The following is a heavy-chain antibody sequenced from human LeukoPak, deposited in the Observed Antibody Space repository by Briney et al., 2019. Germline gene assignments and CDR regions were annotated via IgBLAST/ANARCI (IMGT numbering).Heavy chain of an antibody. CDR2: VYYRGST. J-gene: IGHJ5*02. CDR3: ARGYRKELRYFDWSPTGWFDP. CDR1: GYSISFGYY. Sequence: PSETLSLTCTVSGYSISFGYYWGWIRQPPGKGLEWIGSVYYRGSTYYNPSLKSRVTISIDTSKKQFSLRLSSVTAADTAVYYCARGYRKELRYFDWSPTGWFDPWGQGTLVIVSS. D-gene: IGHD3-9*01. V-gene: IGHV4-38-2*02.